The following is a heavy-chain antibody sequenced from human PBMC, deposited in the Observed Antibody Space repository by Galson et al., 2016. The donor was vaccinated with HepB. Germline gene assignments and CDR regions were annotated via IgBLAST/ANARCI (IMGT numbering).Heavy chain of an antibody. V-gene: IGHV1-69*13. CDR1: GGTFSSYA. J-gene: IGHJ4*02. CDR2: IIPIFGTA. Sequence: SVKVSCKASGGTFSSYAISWVRQAPGQGLEWMGGIIPIFGTANYAQKFQGRVTITADESTSTAYMELSSLKSEDTAVYYCARSLSYTSSLRYDYWGQGTLVTVS. D-gene: IGHD6-6*01. CDR3: ARSLSYTSSLRYDY.